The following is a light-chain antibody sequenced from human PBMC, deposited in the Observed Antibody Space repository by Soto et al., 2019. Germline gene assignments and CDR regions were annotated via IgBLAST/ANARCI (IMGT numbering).Light chain of an antibody. V-gene: IGKV1-33*01. Sequence: DIQMTQSPSSLSASVGDRVTITCQASQDINNYLNWYQQKPGKAPKLLIYDASNLETGVPSRFSVSGSGTDFTFRISSLQPEDIATYYCQQYENLPWTFGQGTKVEVK. J-gene: IGKJ1*01. CDR1: QDINNY. CDR3: QQYENLPWT. CDR2: DAS.